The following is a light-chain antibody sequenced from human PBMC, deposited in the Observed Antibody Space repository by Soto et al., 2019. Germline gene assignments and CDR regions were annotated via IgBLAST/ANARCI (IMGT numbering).Light chain of an antibody. J-gene: IGLJ3*02. CDR1: SSNIGAGYD. CDR3: SSYTAYTTLWV. CDR2: GNS. V-gene: IGLV1-40*01. Sequence: QSVLTQPPSVSGAPGQRVTISCTGSSSNIGAGYDLHWYQQLPGTAPKLLIYGNSNRPSGVPDRFSGSKSGTSASLAITGLQAEDEADYYCSSYTAYTTLWVFGGGTKVTVL.